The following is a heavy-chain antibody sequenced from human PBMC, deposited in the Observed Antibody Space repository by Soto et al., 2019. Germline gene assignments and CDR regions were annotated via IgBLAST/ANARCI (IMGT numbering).Heavy chain of an antibody. Sequence: EVQLVETGGGLIQPGGSLRLSCAASGFTVSSNYMNWVRQAPGKGLEWLSIIYSDGTTYYADSVKGRFTISRENFKNTLDLQMNNLRAEDTAVYYCAILSNWGQGTLVTVSS. CDR3: AILSN. CDR2: IYSDGTT. J-gene: IGHJ4*02. V-gene: IGHV3-53*02. CDR1: GFTVSSNY. D-gene: IGHD6-6*01.